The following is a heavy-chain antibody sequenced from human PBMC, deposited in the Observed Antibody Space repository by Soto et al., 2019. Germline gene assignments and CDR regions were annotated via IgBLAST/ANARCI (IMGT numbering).Heavy chain of an antibody. D-gene: IGHD2-2*02. CDR3: AFALRLRISNPCYTRGGGSYYDLNV. CDR1: GYTFTGDY. J-gene: IGHJ6*02. Sequence: ASVKVSFNASGYTFTGDYMHWVRQAPGQGLDWMGRINPNSGGTNYAQKFQGRVTMTRDTSISTSYMELSRLRSDDTAVYYCAFALRLRISNPCYTRGGGSYYDLNVWGQGTTDNVS. V-gene: IGHV1-2*06. CDR2: INPNSGGT.